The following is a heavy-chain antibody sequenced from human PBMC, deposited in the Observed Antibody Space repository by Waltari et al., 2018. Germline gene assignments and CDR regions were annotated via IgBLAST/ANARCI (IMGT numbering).Heavy chain of an antibody. D-gene: IGHD2-15*01. CDR3: ARDRYCSGGSCYGAGGAFDI. Sequence: QVQLQESGPGLVKPSETLSLTCTASGGSISSYYWSWIRQPPGKGLEWIGYIYSSGTTNNNPSLKSRVTISVDTSKNQFSLKLSSVTAADTAVYYCARDRYCSGGSCYGAGGAFDIWGQGTMVTVSS. J-gene: IGHJ3*02. CDR1: GGSISSYY. V-gene: IGHV4-59*01. CDR2: IYSSGTT.